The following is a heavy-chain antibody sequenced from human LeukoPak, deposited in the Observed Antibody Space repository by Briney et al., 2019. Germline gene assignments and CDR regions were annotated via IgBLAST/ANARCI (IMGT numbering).Heavy chain of an antibody. J-gene: IGHJ6*03. V-gene: IGHV1-2*02. Sequence: ASVKVSCKASGFTLTDYIHWVRQDPRQGLQWMGWIKPNSGDTDYAQKFQGRVTMTRDTSISTVYMELSSLRSDDAAVYYCARADSVPAGDYHYWYMDVWGKGTTVTVSS. CDR2: IKPNSGDT. CDR1: GFTLTDY. CDR3: ARADSVPAGDYHYWYMDV. D-gene: IGHD2-2*01.